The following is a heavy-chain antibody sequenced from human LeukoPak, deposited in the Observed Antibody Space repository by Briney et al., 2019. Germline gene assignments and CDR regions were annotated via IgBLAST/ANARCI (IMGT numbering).Heavy chain of an antibody. D-gene: IGHD5-12*01. CDR3: ARDVWLRHLRSYYYYGMDV. CDR1: GFTFSDYY. J-gene: IGHJ6*02. Sequence: GGSLRLSCAASGFTFSDYYMSWIRRAPGKGLEWVSYISSSGSTIYYADSVKGRFTISRDNAKNSLYLQMNSLRAEDTAVYYCARDVWLRHLRSYYYYGMDVWGQGTTVTVSS. CDR2: ISSSGSTI. V-gene: IGHV3-11*01.